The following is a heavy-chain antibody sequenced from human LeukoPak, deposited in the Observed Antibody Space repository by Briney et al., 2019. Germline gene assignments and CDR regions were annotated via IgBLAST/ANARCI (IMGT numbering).Heavy chain of an antibody. V-gene: IGHV1-18*04. CDR2: ISAYNGNT. D-gene: IGHD3-16*02. J-gene: IGHJ4*02. CDR1: GYTFTGYY. CDR3: ARVYYLWESYRYLFDY. Sequence: ASVKVSCKASGYTFTGYYMHWVRQAPVQGLEWMGWISAYNGNTNYAQKLQGRVTMTTDTSTSTAYMELRSLRSDDTAVYYCARVYYLWESYRYLFDYWGQGSLVTVSS.